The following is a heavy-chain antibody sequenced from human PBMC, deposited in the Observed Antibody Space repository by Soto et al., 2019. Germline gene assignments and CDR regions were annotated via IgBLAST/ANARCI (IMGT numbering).Heavy chain of an antibody. Sequence: GGSLRLSCAASGFTFSSYSMNGVRQAPGKGLEWVSSISSSSSYIYYADSVKGRFTISRDNAKNSLYLQMNSLRAEDTAVYYCARDDAAVAFDIWGQGTMVTVSS. CDR1: GFTFSSYS. D-gene: IGHD6-13*01. CDR2: ISSSSSYI. CDR3: ARDDAAVAFDI. J-gene: IGHJ3*02. V-gene: IGHV3-21*01.